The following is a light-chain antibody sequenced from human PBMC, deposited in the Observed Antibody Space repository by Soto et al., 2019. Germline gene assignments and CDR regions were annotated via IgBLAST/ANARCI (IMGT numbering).Light chain of an antibody. J-gene: IGLJ3*02. CDR3: SSYTDSNTGV. CDR1: TSDVGGFDS. V-gene: IGLV2-14*01. CDR2: EVS. Sequence: QSALTQPASVSGSPGQSITLSCTATTSDVGGFDSGSWYQPHPGTAPRVIIYEVSNRTSGDAYRFSGSTSANTASLPISGLQAYDEADYYYSSYTDSNTGVFGGGTKLTVL.